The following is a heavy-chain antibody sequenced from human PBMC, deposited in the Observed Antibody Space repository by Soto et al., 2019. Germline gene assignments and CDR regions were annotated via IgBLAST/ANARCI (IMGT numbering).Heavy chain of an antibody. J-gene: IGHJ4*02. D-gene: IGHD1-1*01. CDR1: GGTFSSYA. Sequence: SVKVYCKASGGTFSSYAISWVRQAPGQGLEWMGGIIPIFGTANYAQKFQGRVTITADESTSTAYMELSSLRSEDTAVYYCVRPRTGKHEPYYFHSWRQGTLVTVS. CDR2: IIPIFGTA. V-gene: IGHV1-69*13. CDR3: VRPRTGKHEPYYFHS.